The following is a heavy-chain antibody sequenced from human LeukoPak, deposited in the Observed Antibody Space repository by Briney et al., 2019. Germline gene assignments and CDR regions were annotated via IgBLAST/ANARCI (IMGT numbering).Heavy chain of an antibody. CDR1: GFTFDDYA. V-gene: IGHV3-9*01. D-gene: IGHD1-26*01. Sequence: GRSLRLSCAASGFTFDDYAMHWVRQAPGKGLEWVSGISWNSGNIGYADSVKGRFTISRDNAKNSLYLQMNSLRAEDTALYYCAKDRGRGSYLSGMDVWGQGTTVTVSS. CDR2: ISWNSGNI. J-gene: IGHJ6*02. CDR3: AKDRGRGSYLSGMDV.